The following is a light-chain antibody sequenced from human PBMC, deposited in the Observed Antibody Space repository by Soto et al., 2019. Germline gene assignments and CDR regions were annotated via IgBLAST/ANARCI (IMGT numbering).Light chain of an antibody. V-gene: IGKV3-15*01. CDR3: QQYNNWPRT. J-gene: IGKJ1*01. Sequence: EIGMTQSPATLSFSPGERAARSCRASQGVSSNSAWFQQKPGQPPRLLIYGASTRATGIPARFSGSGSGTEFTLTISSLQSEDFAVYYCQQYNNWPRTFGQGTKVDIK. CDR1: QGVSSN. CDR2: GAS.